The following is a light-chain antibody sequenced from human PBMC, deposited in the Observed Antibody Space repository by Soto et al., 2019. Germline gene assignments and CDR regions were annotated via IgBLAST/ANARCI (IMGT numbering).Light chain of an antibody. V-gene: IGKV1-5*03. Sequence: DIQMTQSPSTLSASVGDRVTITCRASQSISSWLAWYQQKPGKAPKLLIYKASSLESGVTSRFSGSGSGTEFTLTISSLQPDDVATYYGQQYNSYSTWTFGQGTKVEIK. CDR1: QSISSW. CDR2: KAS. J-gene: IGKJ1*01. CDR3: QQYNSYSTWT.